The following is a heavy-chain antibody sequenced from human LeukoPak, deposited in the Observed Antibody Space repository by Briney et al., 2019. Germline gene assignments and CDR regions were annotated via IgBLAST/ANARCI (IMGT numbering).Heavy chain of an antibody. J-gene: IGHJ5*02. CDR2: MNPNSGNT. V-gene: IGHV1-8*01. CDR3: ARRRIVVGWFDP. Sequence: ASVKVSCKASGYTFTSYDINWVRQATGQGLEWMGWMNPNSGNTGYAQKFQGRVTMTRNTSISTAYMELSSLRSEDTAVCYCARRRIVVGWFDPWGQGTLVTVSS. D-gene: IGHD3-22*01. CDR1: GYTFTSYD.